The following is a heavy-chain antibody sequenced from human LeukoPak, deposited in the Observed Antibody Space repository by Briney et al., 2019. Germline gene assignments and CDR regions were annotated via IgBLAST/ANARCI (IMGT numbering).Heavy chain of an antibody. CDR2: ISSSGSTI. Sequence: PGGSLRLSCAASGFTFSDYYMSWIRQAPGKGLEWVSYISSSGSTIYYADSVKGRFTISRDNAKNSLYLQMNSLRAEDTAVYYCARVLIELLSPDYCDYWGQGTLVTVSS. V-gene: IGHV3-11*01. CDR1: GFTFSDYY. J-gene: IGHJ4*02. D-gene: IGHD1-26*01. CDR3: ARVLIELLSPDYCDY.